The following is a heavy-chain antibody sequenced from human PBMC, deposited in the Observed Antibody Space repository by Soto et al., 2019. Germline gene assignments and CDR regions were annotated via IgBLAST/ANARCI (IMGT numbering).Heavy chain of an antibody. CDR2: VHYSVNT. CDR1: GYSISSGYH. Sequence: PSETLSLTCTVSGYSISSGYHWAWIRQPPGKGLEWLGSVHYSVNTYYNPSLKSRLTLSVDKSKNQSSLNLSSVTAADTAVYYCARQDRVVAEGRWFDPWGQGTLVTVSS. V-gene: IGHV4-38-2*02. D-gene: IGHD2-15*01. CDR3: ARQDRVVAEGRWFDP. J-gene: IGHJ5*02.